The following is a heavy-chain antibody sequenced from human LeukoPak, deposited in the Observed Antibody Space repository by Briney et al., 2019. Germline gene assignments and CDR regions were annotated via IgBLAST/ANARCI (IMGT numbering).Heavy chain of an antibody. CDR3: AKDFYDSSGYPYYFDY. J-gene: IGHJ4*02. CDR2: ISGSGGST. D-gene: IGHD3-22*01. CDR1: GFTFSSYA. V-gene: IGHV3-23*01. Sequence: GGSLRLSCAASGFTFSSYAMSWVRQAPGKGLEWVSVISGSGGSTYYADSVKGRFTISRDNSKNTLYLQMNSLRAEDTAVYYCAKDFYDSSGYPYYFDYWGQGTLVTVSS.